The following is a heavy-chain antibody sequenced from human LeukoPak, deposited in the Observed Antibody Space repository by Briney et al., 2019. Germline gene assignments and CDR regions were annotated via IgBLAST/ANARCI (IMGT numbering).Heavy chain of an antibody. CDR2: ISGSGGST. D-gene: IGHD3-16*01. CDR3: ANFEGGETYYFDY. J-gene: IGHJ4*02. Sequence: QTRGSLRLSCAASGFTFSSYAMSWVRQAPGKGLEWVSAISGSGGSTYYADSVKGRFTISRDNSKNTLYLQMNSLRAEDTAVYYCANFEGGETYYFDYWGQGTLVTVSS. V-gene: IGHV3-23*01. CDR1: GFTFSSYA.